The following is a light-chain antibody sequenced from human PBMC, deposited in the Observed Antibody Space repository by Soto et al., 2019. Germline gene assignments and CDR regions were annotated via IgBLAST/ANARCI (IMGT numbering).Light chain of an antibody. V-gene: IGKV3-15*01. CDR2: DAS. J-gene: IGKJ4*01. CDR1: QNVYNN. Sequence: EIVMTQSPATLSVSPGEGATLSCTASQNVYNNLAWYQQRPGQPPRLLIYDASTRATGISARFSGSGHGTDVTHTISSLQSEDFALSFCQQCRNWLLTFGGGTKVEIK. CDR3: QQCRNWLLT.